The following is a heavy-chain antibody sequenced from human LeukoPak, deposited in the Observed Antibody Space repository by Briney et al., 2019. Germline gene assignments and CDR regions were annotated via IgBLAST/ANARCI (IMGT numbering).Heavy chain of an antibody. D-gene: IGHD3-22*01. J-gene: IGHJ3*02. V-gene: IGHV1-69*05. CDR3: ARAGYYYDSSGYYLLDAFDI. CDR1: GGTFSSYA. CDR2: ILPIFGAA. Sequence: SVKVSCKASGGTFSSYAISWVRQAPGQGLEWVGGILPIFGAANYAQKFQGRVTITTDESTSTAYMELSSLRSEDTAVYYCARAGYYYDSSGYYLLDAFDIWGQGTMVTVSS.